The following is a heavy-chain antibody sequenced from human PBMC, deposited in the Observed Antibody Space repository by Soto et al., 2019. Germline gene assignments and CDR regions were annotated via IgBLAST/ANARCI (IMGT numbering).Heavy chain of an antibody. V-gene: IGHV4-59*01. Sequence: SEALSLTYTGSGRSTISYYWRGFRQPSGKGLEWIGYIYYSGSTNYNPSLKSRVTISVDTSKNQFSLKLSSVTAADTAVYYCARGRIQLWYPFDYWGQGTLVTVS. J-gene: IGHJ4*02. D-gene: IGHD5-18*01. CDR1: GRSTISYY. CDR2: IYYSGST. CDR3: ARGRIQLWYPFDY.